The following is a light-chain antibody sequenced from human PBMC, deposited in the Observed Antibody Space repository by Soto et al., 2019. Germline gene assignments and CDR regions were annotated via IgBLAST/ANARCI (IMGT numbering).Light chain of an antibody. CDR2: GAS. CDR1: QSVSSN. CDR3: QHYNNWPRT. Sequence: EIVMTQSPATLSVSPGERATLSCRASQSVSSNLAWYQQKPGQAPRLLIYGASTRATGFPARFSGSRSGTEFTFSISSLKSEDFAVYYCQHYNNWPRTFGQGTKVEIK. J-gene: IGKJ1*01. V-gene: IGKV3-15*01.